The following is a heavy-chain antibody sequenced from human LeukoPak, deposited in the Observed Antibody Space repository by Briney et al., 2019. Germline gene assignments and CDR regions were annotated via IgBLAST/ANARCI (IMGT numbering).Heavy chain of an antibody. CDR1: GLTVSNQF. V-gene: IGHV3-66*04. CDR3: ARPPGDY. J-gene: IGHJ4*02. CDR2: IYSGGAT. Sequence: GGSLRLSCAASGLTVSNQFMDWVRQAPGKGLEWVSTIYSGGATYYSDSVKGRFTISRDNAKNSLYLQMNSLRAEDTAVYYCARPPGDYWGQGTLVTVSS.